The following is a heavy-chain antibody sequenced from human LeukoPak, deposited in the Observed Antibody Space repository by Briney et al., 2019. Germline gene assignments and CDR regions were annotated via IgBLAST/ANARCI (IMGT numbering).Heavy chain of an antibody. CDR2: IYYSGST. Sequence: SETLSLTCTVSGGSISSYYWSWIRQPPGKGLEWIGYIYYSGSTNYNPSLKSRVTISVDTSKNQFSLKLSSVTAADTAVYYCARNYYDSSGYDYWGQGTLVTVSS. CDR1: GGSISSYY. V-gene: IGHV4-59*08. D-gene: IGHD3-22*01. J-gene: IGHJ4*02. CDR3: ARNYYDSSGYDY.